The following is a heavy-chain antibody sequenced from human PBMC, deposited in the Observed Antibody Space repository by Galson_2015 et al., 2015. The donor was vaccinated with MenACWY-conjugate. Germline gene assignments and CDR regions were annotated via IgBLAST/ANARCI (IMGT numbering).Heavy chain of an antibody. D-gene: IGHD3-3*01. V-gene: IGHV1-3*01. Sequence: SVKVSCKASGYPFTGYAVHWVRQAPGQRLEWMGWIHVGSSKTGYSLKFQGRVTLTRDTSATTAYMELSRLRSEDTAVYYCARGRRITIFGEIAYPGFIDHWGQGTLVTVSS. J-gene: IGHJ4*02. CDR1: GYPFTGYA. CDR2: IHVGSSKT. CDR3: ARGRRITIFGEIAYPGFIDH.